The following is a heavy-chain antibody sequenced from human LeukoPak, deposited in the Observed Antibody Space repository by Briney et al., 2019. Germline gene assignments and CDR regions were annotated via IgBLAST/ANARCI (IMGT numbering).Heavy chain of an antibody. Sequence: GGSLRLSCAASGFTFSDYEMNWVRQAPGKGLEWVSYISSSGSTIYYPDSVKGRFTVSRDNAKNSLYLQMNSLRAEDTAVYYCARDSRFLEWLLQDFYYYDRGVWGQGTTVTVSS. V-gene: IGHV3-48*03. CDR2: ISSSGSTI. J-gene: IGHJ6*02. CDR1: GFTFSDYE. D-gene: IGHD3-3*01. CDR3: ARDSRFLEWLLQDFYYYDRGV.